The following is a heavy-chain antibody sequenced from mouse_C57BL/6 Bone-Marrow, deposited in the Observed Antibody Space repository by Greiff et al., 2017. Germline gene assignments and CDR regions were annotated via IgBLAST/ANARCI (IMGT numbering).Heavy chain of an antibody. V-gene: IGHV1-4*01. Sequence: VKLMESGAELARPGASVKMSCKASGYTFTSYTMHWVKQRPGQGLEWIGYINPSSGYTKYNQKFKDKATLTADKSSSTAYMQLSSLTSEDSAVYYCASHYYGSSYAMDYWGQGTSVTVSS. CDR1: GYTFTSYT. J-gene: IGHJ4*01. CDR2: INPSSGYT. D-gene: IGHD1-1*01. CDR3: ASHYYGSSYAMDY.